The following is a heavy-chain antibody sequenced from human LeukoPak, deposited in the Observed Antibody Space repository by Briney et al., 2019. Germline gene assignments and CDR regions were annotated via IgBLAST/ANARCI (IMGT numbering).Heavy chain of an antibody. CDR2: ISSSSSTI. Sequence: PGGSLRLSCAASGFTFSSYSMNWVRQAPGEGLEWVSYISSSSSTIYYADSVKGRFTISRDNAKNSLYLQMNSLRAEDTAVYYCARDSARCTNGVCYRYYYMDVWGKGTTVTVSS. CDR3: ARDSARCTNGVCYRYYYMDV. D-gene: IGHD2-8*01. J-gene: IGHJ6*03. V-gene: IGHV3-48*01. CDR1: GFTFSSYS.